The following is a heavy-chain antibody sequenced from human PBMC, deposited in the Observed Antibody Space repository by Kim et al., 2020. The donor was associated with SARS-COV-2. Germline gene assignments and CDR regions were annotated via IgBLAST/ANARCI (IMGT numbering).Heavy chain of an antibody. CDR1: GFYFSDYT. CDR2: ITVGAYT. Sequence: GGSLRLSCAASGFYFSDYTMTWVRQAPGKGLEWVSTITVGAYTYYADSVKGRFTISRDNSKNTLYLQMNSLRADDTAVYYCAKGLSFDNWGQGTLVTVSS. J-gene: IGHJ4*02. V-gene: IGHV3-23*01. CDR3: AKGLSFDN.